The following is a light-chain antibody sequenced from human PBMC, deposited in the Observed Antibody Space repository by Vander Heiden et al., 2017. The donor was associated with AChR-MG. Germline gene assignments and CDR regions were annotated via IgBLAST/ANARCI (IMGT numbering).Light chain of an antibody. CDR1: SSDVGSYNL. J-gene: IGLJ3*02. CDR3: CSYAGSSWV. V-gene: IGLV2-23*02. Sequence: QSALTQPASVSGSPGQSITISCTGTSSDVGSYNLVSWYQQHPGKGPQLMIYEVSKRPSGVSNRFSGSKPGNTASLTISGLQAEDEADYYCCSYAGSSWVFGGGTKLTVL. CDR2: EVS.